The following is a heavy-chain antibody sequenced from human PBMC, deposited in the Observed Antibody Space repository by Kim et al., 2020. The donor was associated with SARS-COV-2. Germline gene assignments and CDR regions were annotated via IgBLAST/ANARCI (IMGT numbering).Heavy chain of an antibody. CDR1: GGSISSYY. J-gene: IGHJ6*03. D-gene: IGHD3-3*01. V-gene: IGHV4-59*01. CDR3: ARGGRFLNYYYYYMDV. CDR2: IYYSGST. Sequence: SETLSLTCTVSGGSISSYYWSWIRQPPGKGLEWIGYIYYSGSTNYNPSLKSRVTISVDTSKNQFSLKLSSVTAADTAVYYCARGGRFLNYYYYYMDVWGKGTTVTVSS.